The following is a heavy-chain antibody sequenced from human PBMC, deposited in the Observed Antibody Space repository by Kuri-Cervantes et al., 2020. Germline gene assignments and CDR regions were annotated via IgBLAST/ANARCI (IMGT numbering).Heavy chain of an antibody. V-gene: IGHV3-30*02. J-gene: IGHJ3*02. Sequence: GESLKISCAASGFTFSSYAMHWVRQAPGKGLEWLTFIRFDGSKKYYADSVKGRFTISRGNAKNSLYLQMNSLRAEDTALYYCAKDRSGYDSSGYLINPLGAFDIWGQGTMVTVSS. CDR3: AKDRSGYDSSGYLINPLGAFDI. CDR1: GFTFSSYA. CDR2: IRFDGSKK. D-gene: IGHD3-22*01.